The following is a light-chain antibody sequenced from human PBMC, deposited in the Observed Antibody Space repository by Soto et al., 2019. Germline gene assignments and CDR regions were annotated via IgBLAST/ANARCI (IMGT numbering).Light chain of an antibody. Sequence: AIPLTQSPSSLSASVGDRVTITCRASQGISSALAWYQQKPGKPPKLLIYDGSSLESGVPSRFSGSGSGTYFTLTISSLQPEDFATYYCQQFNSYPPLTFGGGTKVEIK. V-gene: IGKV1-13*02. CDR3: QQFNSYPPLT. J-gene: IGKJ4*01. CDR2: DGS. CDR1: QGISSA.